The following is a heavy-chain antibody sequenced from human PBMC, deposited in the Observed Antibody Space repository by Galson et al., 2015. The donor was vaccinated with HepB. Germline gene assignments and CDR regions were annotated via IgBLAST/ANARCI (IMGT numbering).Heavy chain of an antibody. CDR2: IYYSGST. CDR3: ARGRLYDTGNYFQH. J-gene: IGHJ1*01. V-gene: IGHV4-30-4*01. Sequence: TLSLTCTGSGGSISSGDYYWSWIRQPPGKGLEWIGYIYYSGSTYYNPSLKSRVTISVDTSKNQFSLKLSSVTAADTAVYYCARGRLYDTGNYFQHWGQGTLVTVSS. D-gene: IGHD3-22*01. CDR1: GGSISSGDYY.